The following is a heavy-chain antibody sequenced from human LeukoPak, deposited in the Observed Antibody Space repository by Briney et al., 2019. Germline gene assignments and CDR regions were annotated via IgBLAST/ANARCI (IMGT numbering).Heavy chain of an antibody. CDR3: ARGRTTYGSGSYYKANRHNWFDP. CDR1: GGSFSGYY. J-gene: IGHJ5*02. Sequence: SETLSLTCAVYGGSFSGYYWSWIRQPPGKGLEWIGEINHSGSTNYNPSLKSRVTISVDTSKNQFSLKLSSVTAADTAVYYCARGRTTYGSGSYYKANRHNWFDPWGQGTLVTVSS. V-gene: IGHV4-34*01. D-gene: IGHD3-10*01. CDR2: INHSGST.